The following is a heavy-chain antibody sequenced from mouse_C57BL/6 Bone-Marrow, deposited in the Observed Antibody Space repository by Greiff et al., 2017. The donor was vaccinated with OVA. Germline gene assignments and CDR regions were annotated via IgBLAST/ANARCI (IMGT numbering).Heavy chain of an antibody. CDR1: GYTFTSYG. Sequence: VQLQESGAELARPGASVKLSCKASGYTFTSYGISWVKQRTGQGLEWIGEIHPRSGNTYYNEKFKGKATLTADKSSSTAYMELRSLTSEDSAVYFCARKKITPFDYWGQGTTLTVSS. D-gene: IGHD2-4*01. J-gene: IGHJ2*01. CDR3: ARKKITPFDY. CDR2: IHPRSGNT. V-gene: IGHV1-81*01.